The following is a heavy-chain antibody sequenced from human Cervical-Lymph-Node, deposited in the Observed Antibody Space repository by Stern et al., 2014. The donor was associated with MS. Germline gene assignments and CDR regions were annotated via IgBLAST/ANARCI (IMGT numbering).Heavy chain of an antibody. Sequence: QLVESGGGLIQPGGSLRLSCAASGVTASSNYMSWVRQVPGKGLEFVSVIYPDDYTHYAESVKGRFTISRDNSKNTLYLQMNSLRAEDTAVYYCAREHDYGAVDPWGQGTLVTVSS. J-gene: IGHJ5*02. CDR1: GVTASSNY. V-gene: IGHV3-53*01. CDR2: IYPDDYT. D-gene: IGHD4-17*01. CDR3: AREHDYGAVDP.